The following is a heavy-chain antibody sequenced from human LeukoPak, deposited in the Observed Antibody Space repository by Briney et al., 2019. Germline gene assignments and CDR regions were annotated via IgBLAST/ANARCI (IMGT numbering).Heavy chain of an antibody. CDR1: GGTFSSYA. CDR3: ARNYGSGTGWFDH. CDR2: IIPIFGIA. Sequence: SVKVSCKASGGTFSSYAISWVRQAPGQGLEWMGRIIPIFGIANYAQKFQGRVTITADKSTSTAYMELSSLRSEDTAVYYCARNYGSGTGWFDHWGQGTLATVSS. D-gene: IGHD3-10*01. J-gene: IGHJ5*02. V-gene: IGHV1-69*04.